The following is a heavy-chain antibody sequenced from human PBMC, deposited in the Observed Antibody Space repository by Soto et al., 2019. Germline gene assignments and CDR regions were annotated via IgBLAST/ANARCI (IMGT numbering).Heavy chain of an antibody. D-gene: IGHD3-10*01. Sequence: PGESLKISCKGSGYSFTSYWIGWVRQMPGKGLEWMGIIYPGDSDTRYSPSFQGQVTISADKSISTAYLQWSSLKASDTAMYYCARPSLLWFGGDYYYGMDVWGQGTTVTVSS. CDR2: IYPGDSDT. CDR3: ARPSLLWFGGDYYYGMDV. V-gene: IGHV5-51*01. CDR1: GYSFTSYW. J-gene: IGHJ6*02.